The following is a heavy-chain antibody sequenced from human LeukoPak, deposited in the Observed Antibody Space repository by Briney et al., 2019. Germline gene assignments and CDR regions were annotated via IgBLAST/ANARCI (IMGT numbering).Heavy chain of an antibody. CDR1: GFTFSSYA. D-gene: IGHD6-19*01. CDR3: AKINLVSPNGYSSGWVQRTDY. CDR2: ISGSGGST. V-gene: IGHV3-23*01. J-gene: IGHJ4*02. Sequence: GGSLRLSCAASGFTFSSYAMSWVRQAPGKGLEWVSAISGSGGSTYYADSVKGRFTISRDNSKNTLYLQMNSLRAEDTAVYYCAKINLVSPNGYSSGWVQRTDYWGQGTLVTVSS.